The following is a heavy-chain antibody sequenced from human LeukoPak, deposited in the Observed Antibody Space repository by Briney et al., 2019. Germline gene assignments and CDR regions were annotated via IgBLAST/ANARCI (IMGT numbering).Heavy chain of an antibody. D-gene: IGHD5-18*01. Sequence: SETLSLTCTVSGGSTSSYYWSWIRQPPGKGLEWIGYIYYSGSTNYNPSLKGRVTISVDTSKNQFSLKLSSVTAADTAVYYCARGHLGSYWGNDFDIWGQGTMVTVSS. CDR2: IYYSGST. CDR1: GGSTSSYY. J-gene: IGHJ3*02. CDR3: ARGHLGSYWGNDFDI. V-gene: IGHV4-59*01.